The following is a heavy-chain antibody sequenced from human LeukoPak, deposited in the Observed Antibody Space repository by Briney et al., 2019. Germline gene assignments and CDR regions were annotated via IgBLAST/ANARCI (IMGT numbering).Heavy chain of an antibody. CDR3: ATDWKNMVRGQGGWFDP. Sequence: ASVKVSCKVSGYTLTELSMHWVRQAPGKGLEWMGGFDPEVGETIYAQKFQGRVTMTEDTSTDTAYMELSSLRSEDTAVYYCATDWKNMVRGQGGWFDPWGQGTLVTVSS. D-gene: IGHD3-10*01. V-gene: IGHV1-24*01. CDR2: FDPEVGET. CDR1: GYTLTELS. J-gene: IGHJ5*02.